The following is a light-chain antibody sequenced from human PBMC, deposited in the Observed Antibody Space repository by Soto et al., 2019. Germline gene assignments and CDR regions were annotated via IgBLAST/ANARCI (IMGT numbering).Light chain of an antibody. CDR2: DAS. J-gene: IGKJ1*01. CDR3: EQYDNSQWT. Sequence: EIVLTQSPGTLSLSPGERATLSCRASQSVSSSHLAWFQQKPGQAPRLLIYDASSRATGIPDRFSGSGSGTEFTLTISRLEPEDFAVYYCEQYDNSQWTFGQGPKVEI. CDR1: QSVSSSH. V-gene: IGKV3-20*01.